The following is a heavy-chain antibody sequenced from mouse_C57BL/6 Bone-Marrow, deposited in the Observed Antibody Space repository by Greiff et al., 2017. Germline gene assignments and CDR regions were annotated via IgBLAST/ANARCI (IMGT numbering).Heavy chain of an antibody. CDR1: GFSFNTYA. CDR3: VYYDYDVEAMDY. J-gene: IGHJ4*01. D-gene: IGHD2-4*01. Sequence: EVKLVESGGGLVQPKGSLKLSCAASGFSFNTYAMNWVRQAPGQGLEWVARIRSKSNNYATYYADSVKDRFTISRNGSESMLYLQTNNLRTEDTAMYYCVYYDYDVEAMDYWGQGTSVTVSS. CDR2: IRSKSNNYAT. V-gene: IGHV10-1*01.